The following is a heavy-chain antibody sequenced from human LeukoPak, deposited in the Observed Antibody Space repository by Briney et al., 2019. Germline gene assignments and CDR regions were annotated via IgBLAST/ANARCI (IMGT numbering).Heavy chain of an antibody. V-gene: IGHV4-34*01. CDR2: INHSGST. CDR3: ATLSRLRWD. CDR1: GGSFSGYY. Sequence: PSETLSLTCAVYGGSFSGYYWSWIRQPPGKGLEWIGEINHSGSTNYNPSLKSRVTISVDTSKDQFSLKLSSVTAADTAVYYCATLSRLRWDWGQGTLVTVSS. J-gene: IGHJ4*02. D-gene: IGHD4-23*01.